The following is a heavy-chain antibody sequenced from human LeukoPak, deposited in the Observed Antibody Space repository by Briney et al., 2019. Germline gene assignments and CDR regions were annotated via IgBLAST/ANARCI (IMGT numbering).Heavy chain of an antibody. CDR1: GGSISSSSYY. D-gene: IGHD3-3*01. CDR3: ASTLRLGSGYSTFDY. Sequence: SETLSLTCTVSGGSISSSSYYWGWIRQPPGKGLEWIGSIYYSGSTYYNPSLKSRVTISVDTSKNQFSLKLSSVTAADTAVYYCASTLRLGSGYSTFDYWGQGTLVTVSS. J-gene: IGHJ4*02. V-gene: IGHV4-39*07. CDR2: IYYSGST.